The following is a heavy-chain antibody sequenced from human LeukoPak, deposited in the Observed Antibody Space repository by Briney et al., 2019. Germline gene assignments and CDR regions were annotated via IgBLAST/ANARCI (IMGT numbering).Heavy chain of an antibody. D-gene: IGHD3-22*01. CDR2: ISAYSGGT. CDR1: GYTFTSYG. V-gene: IGHV1-2*02. CDR3: ARDYYDSSGFGAFDI. J-gene: IGHJ3*02. Sequence: ASVKVSCKASGYTFTSYGISWVRQAPGQGLEWMGWISAYSGGTNYAQKFQGRVTMTRDTSISTAYMELSRLRSDDTAVYYCARDYYDSSGFGAFDIWGQGTMVTVSS.